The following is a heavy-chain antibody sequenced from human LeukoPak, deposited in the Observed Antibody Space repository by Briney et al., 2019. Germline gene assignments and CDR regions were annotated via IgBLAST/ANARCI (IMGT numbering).Heavy chain of an antibody. CDR1: GGSFSGYY. CDR2: INHSVST. V-gene: IGHV4-34*01. D-gene: IGHD4-17*01. CDR3: ARALYGDYMGYYFDY. J-gene: IGHJ4*02. Sequence: SETLSLTCAVYGGSFSGYYWSWIRQPPGKGLGWIGEINHSVSTNYNPSLKSRVTISVDTSKKQFSLKLSSVTAADTAVYYCARALYGDYMGYYFDYWGQGTLVTVFS.